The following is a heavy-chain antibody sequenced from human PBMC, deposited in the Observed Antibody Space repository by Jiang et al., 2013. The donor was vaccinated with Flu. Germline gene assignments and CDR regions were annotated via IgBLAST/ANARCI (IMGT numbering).Heavy chain of an antibody. D-gene: IGHD4-17*01. CDR3: ARRDGDGAQRHYYYYGMDV. CDR2: INPSGGST. CDR1: GYTFTSYY. J-gene: IGHJ6*02. V-gene: IGHV1-46*01. Sequence: KVSCKASGYTFTSYYMHWVRQAPGQGLEWMGIINPSGGSTSYAQKFQGRVTMTRDTSTSTVYMELSSLRSEDTAVYYCARRDGDGAQRHYYYYGMDVWGQGTTVTVSS.